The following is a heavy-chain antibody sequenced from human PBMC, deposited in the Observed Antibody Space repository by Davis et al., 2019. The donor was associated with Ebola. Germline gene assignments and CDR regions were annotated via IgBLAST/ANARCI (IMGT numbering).Heavy chain of an antibody. Sequence: SETLSLTCTVTGGSTSSQFWSWIRQPPGNGLEWIGYIFNSGTTAYNPSLKGRVTISVDTSKNQFSLNLRSVTAADTAVYYCARDQSLGMGVYFDYWGQGTLVTVSS. CDR1: GGSTSSQF. J-gene: IGHJ4*02. D-gene: IGHD7-27*01. CDR2: IFNSGTT. V-gene: IGHV4-59*11. CDR3: ARDQSLGMGVYFDY.